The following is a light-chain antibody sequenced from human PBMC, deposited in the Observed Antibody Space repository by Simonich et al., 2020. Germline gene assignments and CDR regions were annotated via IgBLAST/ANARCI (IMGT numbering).Light chain of an antibody. J-gene: IGKJ1*01. Sequence: DIVMTQSPDSLAVSLGERATINCKSSQSVLSSSNNKNYLAWYQQKPGQPPKLLIYCASTRETGVPDRFSCSGSGTDFTLTSISLQAEDVAVYYCQQYYSTPWTFGQGTKVEIK. V-gene: IGKV4-1*01. CDR1: QSVLSSSNNKNY. CDR2: CAS. CDR3: QQYYSTPWT.